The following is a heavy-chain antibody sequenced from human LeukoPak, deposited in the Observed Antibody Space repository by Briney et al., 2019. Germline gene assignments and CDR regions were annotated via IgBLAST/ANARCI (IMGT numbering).Heavy chain of an antibody. D-gene: IGHD6-6*01. Sequence: SETLSLTCTVSGGSISRSPYYWGWIRQPPGKGLEWIGSIYYDGTTYYSPSLKSRVAISVDTSKNQFSLKLNSVTAADTAVYYCAPQGGSSSWFDPWGQGTLATVPS. V-gene: IGHV4-39*01. CDR1: GGSISRSPYY. CDR3: APQGGSSSWFDP. CDR2: IYYDGTT. J-gene: IGHJ5*02.